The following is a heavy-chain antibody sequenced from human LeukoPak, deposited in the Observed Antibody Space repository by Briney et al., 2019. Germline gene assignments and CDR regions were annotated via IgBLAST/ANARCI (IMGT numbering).Heavy chain of an antibody. D-gene: IGHD2-15*01. CDR2: INPNSGGT. Sequence: ASVKVSCKVSGYTLTEFSMHWVRQAPGKGLEWMGWINPNSGGTNYAQKFQGRVTMTRDTSISTAYMELSRLRSDDTAVYYCADLDCSGGSCYFDYWGQGTLVTVSS. CDR3: ADLDCSGGSCYFDY. CDR1: GYTLTEFS. V-gene: IGHV1-2*02. J-gene: IGHJ4*02.